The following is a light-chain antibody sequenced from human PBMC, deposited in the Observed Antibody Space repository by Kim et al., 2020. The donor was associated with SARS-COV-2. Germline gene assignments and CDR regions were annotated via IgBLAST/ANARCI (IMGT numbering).Light chain of an antibody. CDR2: GAA. CDR3: QEYNSWWA. J-gene: IGKJ1*01. Sequence: SVAPAVIDTLSCGASLGVGTDLARYQQKPGQAPRLLIYGAATRESGIPARFSGSGSGTEFTLTIRSLQSEDSVVYYCQEYNSWWAFGQGSKVDIK. CDR1: LGVGTD. V-gene: IGKV3-15*01.